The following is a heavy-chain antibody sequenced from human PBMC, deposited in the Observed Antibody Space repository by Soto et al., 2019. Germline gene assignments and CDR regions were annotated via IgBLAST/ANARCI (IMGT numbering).Heavy chain of an antibody. CDR1: ESTFTNAW. V-gene: IGHV3-15*01. Sequence: GGSLRLSCAASESTFTNAWMSWVRQAPGKGLEWVGRIKSKTAGGTTDYAAPVQGRFTISRDESRNTLYLKMNSLKTEDTAVYYCTSLYYGHWGQGTLVTVSS. CDR3: TSLYYGH. D-gene: IGHD4-17*01. CDR2: IKSKTAGGTT. J-gene: IGHJ4*02.